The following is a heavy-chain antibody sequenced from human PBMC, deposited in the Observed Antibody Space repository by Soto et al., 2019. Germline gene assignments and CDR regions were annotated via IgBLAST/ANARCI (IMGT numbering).Heavy chain of an antibody. CDR3: ARPTYYYDSGTTEDYYYYYGMDV. CDR1: GYSFTSYW. Sequence: PGESLKISCKGSGYSFTSYWIGWVRQMPGKGLEWMGIIYPGDPDTRYSPSFQGQVTISADKSISTAYLQWSSLKASDTAMYYCARPTYYYDSGTTEDYYYYYGMDVWGQGTTVTVSS. D-gene: IGHD3-10*01. V-gene: IGHV5-51*01. J-gene: IGHJ6*02. CDR2: IYPGDPDT.